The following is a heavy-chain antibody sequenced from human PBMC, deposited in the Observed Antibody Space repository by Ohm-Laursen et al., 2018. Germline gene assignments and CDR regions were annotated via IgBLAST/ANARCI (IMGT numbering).Heavy chain of an antibody. CDR3: ASSLSSSWTIPNY. CDR1: GFTFSTYA. V-gene: IGHV3-33*01. D-gene: IGHD6-13*01. J-gene: IGHJ4*02. Sequence: SLRLSCAAPGFTFSTYAMHWVRQAPGKGLEWVAVIWYDGINKYYADSVKGRFAISRDNSKATLYLQMNSLRAEDTAVYYCASSLSSSWTIPNYWGQGTLVTVSS. CDR2: IWYDGINK.